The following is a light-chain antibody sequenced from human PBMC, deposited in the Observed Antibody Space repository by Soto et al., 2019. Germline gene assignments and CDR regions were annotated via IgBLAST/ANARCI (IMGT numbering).Light chain of an antibody. CDR2: AAS. Sequence: DLQLAQSPSFLSASVGDRVTITCRASQGIRSLLTWYQQKPGKAPKLMIYAASTLQSGVPSRFSGGGSVIDFTLTINSLQPEDFATYYCLHFNNFPLTCGGGTKVEVK. V-gene: IGKV1-9*01. J-gene: IGKJ4*01. CDR3: LHFNNFPLT. CDR1: QGIRSL.